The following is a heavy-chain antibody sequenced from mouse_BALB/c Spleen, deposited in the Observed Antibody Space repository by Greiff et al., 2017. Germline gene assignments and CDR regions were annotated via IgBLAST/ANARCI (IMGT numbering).Heavy chain of an antibody. CDR3: ARDGVGRWFAY. Sequence: EVKLMESGGGLVQPGGSLKLSCAASGFTFSSYGMSWVRQTPDKRLELVATINSNGGSTYYPDSVKGRFTISRDNAKNTLYLQMSSLKSEDTAMYYCARDGVGRWFAYWGQGTLVTVSA. CDR2: INSNGGST. V-gene: IGHV5-6-3*01. J-gene: IGHJ3*01. CDR1: GFTFSSYG. D-gene: IGHD4-1*01.